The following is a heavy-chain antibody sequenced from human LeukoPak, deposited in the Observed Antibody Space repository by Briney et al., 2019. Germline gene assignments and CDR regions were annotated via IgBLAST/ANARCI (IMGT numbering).Heavy chain of an antibody. J-gene: IGHJ4*02. V-gene: IGHV3-33*01. Sequence: PGGSLRLSCAASGFTFSNYGMHWVRQAPGKGLEWVAVIWYDGSNKYYADSVKGRFTISRDNSKNTLYLQMNSLRAEDTAVYYCARDRYGANSPFDYWGQGTLVTVSS. D-gene: IGHD4-23*01. CDR1: GFTFSNYG. CDR3: ARDRYGANSPFDY. CDR2: IWYDGSNK.